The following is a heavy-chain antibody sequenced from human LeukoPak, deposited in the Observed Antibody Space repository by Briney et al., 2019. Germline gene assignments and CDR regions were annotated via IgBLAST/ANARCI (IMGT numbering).Heavy chain of an antibody. J-gene: IGHJ4*02. CDR3: AKDLRERGVGATIDN. CDR1: GFTSSSHA. D-gene: IGHD1-26*01. V-gene: IGHV3-23*01. CDR2: ISYSGDST. Sequence: PGGSLRLSCAASGFTSSSHAMSWVRQAPGKGLEWVSYISYSGDSTIYADSVKGRFTISRDNSKNTLYLQMNSLRAEDSAVYHCAKDLRERGVGATIDNWGQGTLVTVSS.